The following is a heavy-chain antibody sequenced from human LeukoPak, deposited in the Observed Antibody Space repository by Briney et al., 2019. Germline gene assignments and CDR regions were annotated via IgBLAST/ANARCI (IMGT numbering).Heavy chain of an antibody. V-gene: IGHV3-72*01. D-gene: IGHD3-22*01. J-gene: IGHJ6*03. CDR2: TRNKANSYTT. CDR1: GFTFSDHY. CDR3: ARGRGDQYYYDSSGYYGIYYYYYMAV. Sequence: GGSLRFTCAASGFTFSDHYMDWVRQAPGKGLEWVGRTRNKANSYTTEYAASVKGRFTISRDDSKNSLYLQMNSLKTEDTAVYYCARGRGDQYYYDSSGYYGIYYYYYMAVSGKGTTVTVSS.